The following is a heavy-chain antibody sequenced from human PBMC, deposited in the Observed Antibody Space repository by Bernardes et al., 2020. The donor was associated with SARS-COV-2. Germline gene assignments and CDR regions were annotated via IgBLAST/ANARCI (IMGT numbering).Heavy chain of an antibody. CDR2: SRGKGDSYTT. Sequence: GSLRLSCAAAGFAFSDHYMDWVRQAPGKRMEWVGRSRGKGDSYTTEYAASVKGRFTISKDDSKNSVYLQMNSLKIENTAVYYCNIQ. J-gene: IGHJ1*01. CDR3: NIQ. CDR1: GFAFSDHY. V-gene: IGHV3-72*01.